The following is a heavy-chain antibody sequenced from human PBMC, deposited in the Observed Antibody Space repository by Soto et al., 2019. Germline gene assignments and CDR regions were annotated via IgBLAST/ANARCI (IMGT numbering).Heavy chain of an antibody. CDR2: INHSGST. V-gene: IGHV4-34*01. J-gene: IGHJ4*02. CDR3: ARQSDY. Sequence: SETLSLTCAVYGGSFSGYYWSWIRQPPGKGLEWIGEINHSGSTNYNPSLKSRVTISVDTSKNQFSLKLSSVTAADTAVYYCARQSDYWGQGTLVTVSS. CDR1: GGSFSGYY.